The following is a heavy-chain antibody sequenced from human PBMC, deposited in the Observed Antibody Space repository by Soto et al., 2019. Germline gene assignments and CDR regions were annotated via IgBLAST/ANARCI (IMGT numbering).Heavy chain of an antibody. V-gene: IGHV3-33*01. Sequence: QVQLVESGGGVVQPGRSLRLSCAASGFTFSSYGMHWVRQAPGKGLEWVGVIWYDGSNKYYADSVKGRFTISRDNSKNTLYLQMNSLRAEDTAVYYCARDPAGTGWFDPWGQGTLVTVSS. CDR2: IWYDGSNK. D-gene: IGHD6-13*01. J-gene: IGHJ5*02. CDR1: GFTFSSYG. CDR3: ARDPAGTGWFDP.